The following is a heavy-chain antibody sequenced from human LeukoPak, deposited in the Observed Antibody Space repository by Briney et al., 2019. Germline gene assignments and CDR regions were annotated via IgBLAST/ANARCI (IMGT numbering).Heavy chain of an antibody. J-gene: IGHJ4*02. CDR1: GGSFIGYY. V-gene: IGHV4-34*01. CDR2: INHSGGA. D-gene: IGHD3-3*01. Sequence: PSETLSPTCAVYGGSFIGYYWSWIRQPPGKGLEWIGEINHSGGANYNPSLKSRVTISADTSKSQFSPKLGSVTAADTAVYYCARVPLRFLEPFDYWGQGTLVTVSS. CDR3: ARVPLRFLEPFDY.